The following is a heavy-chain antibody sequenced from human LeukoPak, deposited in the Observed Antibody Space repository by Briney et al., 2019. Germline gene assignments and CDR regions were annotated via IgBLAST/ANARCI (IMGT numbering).Heavy chain of an antibody. D-gene: IGHD3-9*01. V-gene: IGHV3-53*01. CDR3: ARGYYDILTGSRPEYFRH. J-gene: IGHJ1*01. CDR1: GFTVSSNY. Sequence: PGGSLRLSCAASGFTVSSNYMSWVRQAPGKGLEWVSVIYSGGSIYYADSVKGRFTISRDNSKNTLHLQMNSLRAEDTAVYYCARGYYDILTGSRPEYFRHWGQGTLVTVSS. CDR2: IYSGGSI.